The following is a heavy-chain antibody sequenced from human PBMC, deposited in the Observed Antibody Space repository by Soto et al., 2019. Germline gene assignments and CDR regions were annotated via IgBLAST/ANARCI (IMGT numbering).Heavy chain of an antibody. Sequence: EMQLVESGGGLVQPGRSLRLSCAASGFTFDDYAMHWVRQAPGKGLEWVSGISWNSGSIGYADSVKGRFTISRDNAKNSLYLQMNSLRAEDTALYYCAKDPYSSSSGFDYWGQGTLVTVSS. CDR1: GFTFDDYA. CDR3: AKDPYSSSSGFDY. CDR2: ISWNSGSI. D-gene: IGHD6-6*01. V-gene: IGHV3-9*01. J-gene: IGHJ4*02.